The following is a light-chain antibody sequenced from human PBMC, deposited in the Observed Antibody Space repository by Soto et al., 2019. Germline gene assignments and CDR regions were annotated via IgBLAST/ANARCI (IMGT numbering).Light chain of an antibody. CDR2: EVS. CDR1: SSDVGGYNY. J-gene: IGLJ2*01. Sequence: QSVLTQPPSASGSPGQSVTISCTGTSSDVGGYNYVSWYQQYPGKAPKLMIYEVSKRPSGVPDRFSGSKSDNTASLTVSGLQADDEADYYCSSYAGSNNVLFGGGTQLTVL. V-gene: IGLV2-8*01. CDR3: SSYAGSNNVL.